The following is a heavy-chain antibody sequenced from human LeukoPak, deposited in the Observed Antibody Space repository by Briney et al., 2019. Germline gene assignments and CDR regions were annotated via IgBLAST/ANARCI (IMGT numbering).Heavy chain of an antibody. CDR3: AREYTTSSTAFDI. V-gene: IGHV4-34*01. CDR2: TKHSGST. J-gene: IGHJ3*02. CDR1: GGSFSGDY. D-gene: IGHD6-6*01. Sequence: SETLSLTCAVYGGSFSGDYWSWIRQSPGKGLEWIGETKHSGSTNYNPSLKTRVTMSLDTSKNQVSLKLTSVTAADTAVYYCAREYTTSSTAFDIWGQGTMVTVSS.